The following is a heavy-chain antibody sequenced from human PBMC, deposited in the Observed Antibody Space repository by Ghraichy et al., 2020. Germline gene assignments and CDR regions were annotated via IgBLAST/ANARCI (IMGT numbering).Heavy chain of an antibody. Sequence: GGSLRLSCDASGFTLSTYWMSWVRQAPGKGLEWVANINQDGSEKNYVDFVKGRFTISRDNAKSSVYLQMSSLGAEDTAVYYCGRDMDVWGQGTTVTVSS. J-gene: IGHJ6*02. V-gene: IGHV3-7*01. CDR2: INQDGSEK. CDR1: GFTLSTYW. CDR3: GRDMDV.